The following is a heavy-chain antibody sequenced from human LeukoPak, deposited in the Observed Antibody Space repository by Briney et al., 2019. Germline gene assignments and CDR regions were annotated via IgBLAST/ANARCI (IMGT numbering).Heavy chain of an antibody. CDR2: IYYSGST. CDR3: ARVGADYGDYVKFPNWFDP. D-gene: IGHD4-17*01. CDR1: GGSISSSSYY. V-gene: IGHV4-61*05. Sequence: SETLSLTCTVSGGSISSSSYYWGWIRQPPGKGLEWIGYIYYSGSTNYNPSLKSRVTISVDTSKNQFSLKLSSVTAADTAVYYCARVGADYGDYVKFPNWFDPWGQGTLVTVSS. J-gene: IGHJ5*02.